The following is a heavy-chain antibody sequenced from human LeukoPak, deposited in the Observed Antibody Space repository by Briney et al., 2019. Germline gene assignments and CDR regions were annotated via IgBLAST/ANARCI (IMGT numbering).Heavy chain of an antibody. CDR1: GGSFSGYY. CDR2: INHSGST. J-gene: IGHJ6*03. CDR3: ARIAAAGNRTSYYYYYMDV. D-gene: IGHD6-13*01. Sequence: NPSETLSLTCAVYGGSFSGYYWSWIRQPPGKGLEWIGEINHSGSTNYNPSLKSRVTISVDTSKNQFSLKLSSVTAADTAVYYCARIAAAGNRTSYYYYYMDVWGKGTTVTVSS. V-gene: IGHV4-34*01.